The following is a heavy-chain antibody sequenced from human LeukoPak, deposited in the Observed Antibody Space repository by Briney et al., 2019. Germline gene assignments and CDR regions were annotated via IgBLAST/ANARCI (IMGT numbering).Heavy chain of an antibody. V-gene: IGHV3-30*18. CDR2: ISYDGSNK. CDR3: AKDMGPDYYGSGSYGFGDY. D-gene: IGHD3-10*01. CDR1: GLTFSSYG. Sequence: GGSLRLSCAASGLTFSSYGMHWVRQAPGKGLEWVAVISYDGSNKYYADSVKGRFTISRDNSKNTLYLQMNSLRAEDTAAYYCAKDMGPDYYGSGSYGFGDYWGQGTLVTVSS. J-gene: IGHJ4*02.